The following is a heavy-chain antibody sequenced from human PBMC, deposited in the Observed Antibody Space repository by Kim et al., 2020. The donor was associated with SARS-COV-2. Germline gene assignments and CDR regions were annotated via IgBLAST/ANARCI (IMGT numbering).Heavy chain of an antibody. D-gene: IGHD1-1*01. V-gene: IGHV1-2*04. J-gene: IGHJ4*02. CDR2: MNPKNGDT. CDR3: AREVNHSGTGGFDF. CDR1: GYTFTDYY. Sequence: ASVKVSCKASGYTFTDYYIHWVRQAPGQGLAWMGWMNPKNGDTHFAQRFQVWVTLTRDTSMTTASMALSRLKSDDTAVYYCAREVNHSGTGGFDFWGQGTLVSVSS.